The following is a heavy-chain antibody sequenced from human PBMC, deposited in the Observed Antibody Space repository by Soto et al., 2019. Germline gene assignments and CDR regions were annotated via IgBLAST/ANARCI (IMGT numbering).Heavy chain of an antibody. J-gene: IGHJ5*02. CDR1: GYTFTSYG. Sequence: ASVKVSCKASGYTFTSYGISWVRQAPGQRLEWMGWISAYNGNTNYAQKLQGRVTMTTDTSTSTAYMELRSLRSDDTAVYYCARDKFYGATVTTGWFDPWGQGTLVTVS. V-gene: IGHV1-18*01. CDR2: ISAYNGNT. CDR3: ARDKFYGATVTTGWFDP. D-gene: IGHD4-17*01.